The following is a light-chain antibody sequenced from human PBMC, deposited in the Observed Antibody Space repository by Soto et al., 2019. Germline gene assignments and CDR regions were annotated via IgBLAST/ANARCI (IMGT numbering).Light chain of an antibody. Sequence: DIVMTQSPDSLAVSLGERATINCKSSQRVLYSSNNKNYLACYQQKPGQPPNLLIYGASTRESGVPDRFSGSGSGTDFTLTISSLQAEDVAVYYCQQYYSTPRTFGQGTKVEIK. J-gene: IGKJ1*01. CDR3: QQYYSTPRT. CDR1: QRVLYSSNNKNY. V-gene: IGKV4-1*01. CDR2: GAS.